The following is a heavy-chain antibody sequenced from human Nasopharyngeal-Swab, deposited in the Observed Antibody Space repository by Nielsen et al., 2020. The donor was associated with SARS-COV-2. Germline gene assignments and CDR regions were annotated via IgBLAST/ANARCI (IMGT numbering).Heavy chain of an antibody. CDR2: INSDGRTT. D-gene: IGHD6-19*01. Sequence: GGSLRLSCAASGFTFSSYWMHWVRQAPGKGLLWVSRINSDGRTTSYADSVKGRFTISRDNAKNTLYLQMNSLRAEDTAVYYCAKDITGYSSGWFYYYYYMDVWGKGTTVTVSS. V-gene: IGHV3-74*01. J-gene: IGHJ6*03. CDR1: GFTFSSYW. CDR3: AKDITGYSSGWFYYYYYMDV.